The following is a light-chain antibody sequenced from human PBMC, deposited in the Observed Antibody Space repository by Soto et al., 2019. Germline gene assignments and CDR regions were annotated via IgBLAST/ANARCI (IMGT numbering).Light chain of an antibody. CDR3: QQYHIYSGT. CDR1: QTIDSW. Sequence: DIQMTQSPSTLAASLGDRVTITCRARQTIDSWLAWYQQRPGKPPNLLIYKASTLASGVPSRFRGSGSGTEFTLTINSLQPDDFATYYCQQYHIYSGTFGQGTKVDIK. V-gene: IGKV1-5*03. CDR2: KAS. J-gene: IGKJ1*01.